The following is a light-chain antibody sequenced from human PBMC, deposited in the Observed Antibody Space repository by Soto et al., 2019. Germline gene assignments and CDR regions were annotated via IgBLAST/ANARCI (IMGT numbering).Light chain of an antibody. J-gene: IGKJ1*01. Sequence: EIVLTQSPGTLSFSPGERATLSCRASQSITNNYLAWYQQKAGQVPRLLLYGASTRPTGIPDRFSGSGSGTDFTLTITRLEPDDVAVYYCQHYGNSPRTFGQGTKVEIK. CDR1: QSITNNY. CDR2: GAS. CDR3: QHYGNSPRT. V-gene: IGKV3-20*01.